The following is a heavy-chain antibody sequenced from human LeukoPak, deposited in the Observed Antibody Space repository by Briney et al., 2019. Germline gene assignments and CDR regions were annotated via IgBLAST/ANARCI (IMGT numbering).Heavy chain of an antibody. V-gene: IGHV1-18*01. CDR1: GYTFTTYD. J-gene: IGHJ4*02. CDR3: ARVGTGTRSFAY. D-gene: IGHD1/OR15-1a*01. Sequence: ASVKDSRKTSGYTFTTYDINWVPQAPGQGLEWMGRISAYNGYTNYGQKLQSRVTMTTDTSTSTAYMGLRSLRSDDTAVYYCARVGTGTRSFAYWGQGTLVTVSS. CDR2: ISAYNGYT.